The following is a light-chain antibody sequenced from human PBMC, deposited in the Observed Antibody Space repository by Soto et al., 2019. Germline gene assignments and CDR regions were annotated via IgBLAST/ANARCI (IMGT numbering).Light chain of an antibody. CDR2: GAS. Sequence: EIVLTQSPGTLPLSPGERATLSCRASQSVSSSYLAWYQQKPGQAPRLLIYGASSRATGIPDRFSGSGSGTDFTLTISRLEPEDFAVYYGQQYGSSPRTVGGGTKVEIK. CDR3: QQYGSSPRT. V-gene: IGKV3-20*01. J-gene: IGKJ4*01. CDR1: QSVSSSY.